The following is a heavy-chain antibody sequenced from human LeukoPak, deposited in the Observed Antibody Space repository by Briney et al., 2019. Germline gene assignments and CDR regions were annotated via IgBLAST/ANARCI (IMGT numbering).Heavy chain of an antibody. CDR3: ARSRGYSVTADY. CDR2: IYHSGST. J-gene: IGHJ4*02. D-gene: IGHD5-18*01. V-gene: IGHV4-38-2*02. CDR1: GYSISSGYY. Sequence: SETLSLTCTVSGYSISSGYYWGWIRQPPGKGLEWIGSIYHSGSTYYNPSLKSRVTISVDTSKNQFSLKLSSVTAADTAVYYCARSRGYSVTADYWGQGTLVTVSS.